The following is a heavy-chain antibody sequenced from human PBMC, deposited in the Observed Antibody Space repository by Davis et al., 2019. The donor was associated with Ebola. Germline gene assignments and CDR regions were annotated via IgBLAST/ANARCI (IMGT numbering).Heavy chain of an antibody. V-gene: IGHV4-59*11. D-gene: IGHD6-6*01. Sequence: PSETLSLTCTVSGDPISDHYWTWLRQPPGRRLEWIGYLYYSGSTNYNPSLKSRLTVSIDTSKSQFSLKLNTVTAADTAVYYCARGRGSSFLLPYFDSWGQGILVTVSS. CDR2: LYYSGST. CDR3: ARGRGSSFLLPYFDS. CDR1: GDPISDHY. J-gene: IGHJ4*02.